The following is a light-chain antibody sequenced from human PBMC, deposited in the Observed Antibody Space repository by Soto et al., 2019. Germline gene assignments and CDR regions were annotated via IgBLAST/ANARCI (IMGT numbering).Light chain of an antibody. Sequence: QSVLTQPRSVSGSPGQSVTISCTGTSSDVGGYAYVSWYQQHPGKAPTLMIYEDIKRPSGVPDRLSGSKSGNTASLTISGLQAEDEADYYCCSYAGSYNLVFGGGTKLTVL. V-gene: IGLV2-11*01. J-gene: IGLJ2*01. CDR1: SSDVGGYAY. CDR3: CSYAGSYNLV. CDR2: EDI.